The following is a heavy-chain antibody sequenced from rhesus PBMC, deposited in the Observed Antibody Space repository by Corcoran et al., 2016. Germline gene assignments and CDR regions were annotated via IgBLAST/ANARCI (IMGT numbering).Heavy chain of an antibody. Sequence: QVQLQESGPGLVKPSETLSLTCAVSGGSISSRHYYWSWIRQAPGKGLEWIGYISYSGRTSYNPSLKSRVTISRDTSKNQFSLKLSSVTAADTAVYYCARQVAAFDYWGQGVLVTVSS. V-gene: IGHV4-122*02. CDR1: GGSISSRHYY. CDR2: ISYSGRT. D-gene: IGHD4-29*01. J-gene: IGHJ4*01. CDR3: ARQVAAFDY.